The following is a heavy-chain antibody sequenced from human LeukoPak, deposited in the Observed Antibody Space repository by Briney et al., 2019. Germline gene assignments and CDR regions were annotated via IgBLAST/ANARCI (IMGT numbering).Heavy chain of an antibody. V-gene: IGHV1-8*01. D-gene: IGHD2-2*01. CDR1: GYTFTSYD. J-gene: IGHJ5*02. CDR3: ARAQVVPAPGDP. Sequence: ASVKVSCKASGYTFTSYDINWVRQATGQGLEWMGWMNPNSGNTGYAQKFQGRVTMTRNTSISTAYMELSSLRSDDTAVYYCARAQVVPAPGDPWGQGTLVTVSS. CDR2: MNPNSGNT.